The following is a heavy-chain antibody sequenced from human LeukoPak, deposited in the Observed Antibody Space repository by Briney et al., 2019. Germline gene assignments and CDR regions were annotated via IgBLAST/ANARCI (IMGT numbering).Heavy chain of an antibody. D-gene: IGHD1-1*01. CDR1: GGSISSYY. CDR2: IYYSGST. Sequence: PSETLSLTCTVSGGSISSYYWSWIRQPPAKGLEWNGYIYYSGSTNYNPSLKSRVTISVDTSKNQFSLKLSSVTAADTAVYYCARHVKGDWNRPKHFDYWGQGTLVTVSS. J-gene: IGHJ4*02. CDR3: ARHVKGDWNRPKHFDY. V-gene: IGHV4-59*08.